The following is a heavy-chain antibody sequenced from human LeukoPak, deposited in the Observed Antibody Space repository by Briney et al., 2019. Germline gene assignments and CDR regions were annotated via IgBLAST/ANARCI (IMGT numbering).Heavy chain of an antibody. D-gene: IGHD3-3*01. J-gene: IGHJ4*02. V-gene: IGHV4-34*01. CDR3: ARRFMSTIPTPYFDN. Sequence: SETLSLTCAVYGGSFSGYYWSWIRQPPGKGLEWIGEINHSGSTNYNPSLKSRVTISVDTSKNQFSLRPTSVTAADTAVYYCARRFMSTIPTPYFDNWGQGTLVAVSS. CDR2: INHSGST. CDR1: GGSFSGYY.